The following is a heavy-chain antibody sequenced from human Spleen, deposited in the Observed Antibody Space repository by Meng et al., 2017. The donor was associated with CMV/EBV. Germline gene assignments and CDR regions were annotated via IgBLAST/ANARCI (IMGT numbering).Heavy chain of an antibody. CDR2: ITGSGGST. CDR1: VFTLKNYA. CDR3: AKDRHDGSGSYYDY. D-gene: IGHD3-10*01. Sequence: ASVFTLKNYAMNWFRQAPGKGLEWVSSITGSGGSTYYADSVKGRFTISRDNSKNMLFLQMSSLRAEDTAVYYCAKDRHDGSGSYYDYWGQGTLVTVSS. J-gene: IGHJ4*02. V-gene: IGHV3-23*01.